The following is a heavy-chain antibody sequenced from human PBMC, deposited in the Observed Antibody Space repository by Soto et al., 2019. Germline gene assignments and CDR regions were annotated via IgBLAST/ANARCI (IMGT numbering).Heavy chain of an antibody. CDR2: INSDGSST. V-gene: IGHV3-74*01. Sequence: GGSLRLSCAASGFTFSSYWMHWVRQAPGKGLVWVSRINSDGSSTSYADSVKGRFTISRDNAKNTLYLQMNSLRAEDTAVYYCARDPCPSCHTNASDIWGQGTMVTVSS. J-gene: IGHJ3*02. D-gene: IGHD2-2*01. CDR1: GFTFSSYW. CDR3: ARDPCPSCHTNASDI.